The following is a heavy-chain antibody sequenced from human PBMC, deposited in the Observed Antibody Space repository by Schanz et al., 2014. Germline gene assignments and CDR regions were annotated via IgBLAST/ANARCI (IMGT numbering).Heavy chain of an antibody. CDR1: GFTFRDYY. D-gene: IGHD6-13*01. J-gene: IGHJ4*01. CDR2: ISSGSSYA. V-gene: IGHV3-11*05. Sequence: QVQLVESGGGLVKPGGSLRLSCAASGFTFRDYYMSWIRQAPGKGPEWVSDISSGSSYANYADSVKGRFTISRDNAKNSLYLQMNSLRAEDTAVYYCAREQIMAAAGLVDYWGHGTLVTVSS. CDR3: AREQIMAAAGLVDY.